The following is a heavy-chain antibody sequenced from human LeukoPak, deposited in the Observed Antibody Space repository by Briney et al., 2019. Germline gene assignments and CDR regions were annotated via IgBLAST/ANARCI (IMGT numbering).Heavy chain of an antibody. V-gene: IGHV1-8*01. CDR1: GYTFTSYD. CDR3: ARSRWYSSGWYFDY. Sequence: GASVKVSCKASGYTFTSYDINWVRQATGQGLEWMGWMNPNSGNTGYAQKFQGRVTMTRNTSISTAYMELSSLRSEDTAVYYCARSRWYSSGWYFDYWGQGTLVTVSS. CDR2: MNPNSGNT. J-gene: IGHJ4*02. D-gene: IGHD6-19*01.